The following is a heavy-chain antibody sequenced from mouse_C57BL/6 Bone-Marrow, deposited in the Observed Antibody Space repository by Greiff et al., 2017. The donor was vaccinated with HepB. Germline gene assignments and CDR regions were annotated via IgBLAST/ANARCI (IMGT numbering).Heavy chain of an antibody. J-gene: IGHJ2*01. D-gene: IGHD2-1*01. CDR1: GFNIKDDY. V-gene: IGHV14-4*01. CDR3: TSYGNYDY. CDR2: IDPENGDT. Sequence: EVQLPQSGAELVRPGASVKLSCTASGFNIKDDYMHWVKQRPEQGLEWIGWIDPENGDTEYASNVQGKATITADTSSNTAYLQLSSLTSEDTAVYYCTSYGNYDYWGQGTTLTVSS.